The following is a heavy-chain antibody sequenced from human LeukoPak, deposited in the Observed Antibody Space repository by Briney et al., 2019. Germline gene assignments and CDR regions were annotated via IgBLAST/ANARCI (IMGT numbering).Heavy chain of an antibody. V-gene: IGHV4-39*07. D-gene: IGHD3-10*01. CDR2: IYYSGST. CDR1: GGPISSSSYY. J-gene: IGHJ6*02. Sequence: SETLSLTCTVSGGPISSSSYYWGWIRQPPGKGLEWIGSIYYSGSTYYNPSLKSRVTISVDTSKNQFSLKLSSVTAADTAVYYCARSMVRGVINVPIGYWGQGTLVTVSSVRYGRLGPNGMDVWGQGTTVTVSS. CDR3: ARSMVRGVINVPIGYWGQGTLVTVSSVRYGRLGPNGMDV.